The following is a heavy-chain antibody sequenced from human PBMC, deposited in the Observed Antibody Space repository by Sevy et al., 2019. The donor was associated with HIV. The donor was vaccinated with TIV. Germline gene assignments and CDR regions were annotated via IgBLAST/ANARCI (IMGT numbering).Heavy chain of an antibody. Sequence: ASVKVSCKASGFTFTGYKIYWVRQAPGQGLEWMGWIEPYTGDTNYARNFKGRVTMTRDTSINTAYMELSRLRSDDTAMYYCASGSSTWYNYYYYMDVWGKGTTVTVSS. CDR2: IEPYTGDT. J-gene: IGHJ6*03. CDR3: ASGSSTWYNYYYYMDV. D-gene: IGHD6-13*01. CDR1: GFTFTGYK. V-gene: IGHV1-2*02.